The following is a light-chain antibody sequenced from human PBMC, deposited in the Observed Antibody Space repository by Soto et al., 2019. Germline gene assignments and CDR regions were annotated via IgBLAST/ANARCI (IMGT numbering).Light chain of an antibody. CDR2: DAS. CDR3: QHRDNWPG. J-gene: IGKJ5*01. Sequence: EIVLTQSPATLSLSPGERATLSCRASQSVSSFLAWYQQKPGQAPRLLIYDASNRATGIPARFSGSGSGTDFTLTIISLEPEDVAVYYCQHRDNWPGFGQGTRLEIK. V-gene: IGKV3-11*01. CDR1: QSVSSF.